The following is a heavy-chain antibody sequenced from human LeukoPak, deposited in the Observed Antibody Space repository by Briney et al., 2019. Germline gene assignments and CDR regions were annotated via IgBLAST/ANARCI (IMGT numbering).Heavy chain of an antibody. D-gene: IGHD1-14*01. CDR2: ISGGGGST. Sequence: PGGSLRLSCAASGFTFSSYAMTWVRQAPGKGLEWVSAISGGGGSTYYADSVKGRFTISRDDSKNTLYLQMNSLRAEDTAVYYCVPRSRGMDVWGQGTTVIVSS. CDR1: GFTFSSYA. CDR3: VPRSRGMDV. J-gene: IGHJ6*02. V-gene: IGHV3-23*01.